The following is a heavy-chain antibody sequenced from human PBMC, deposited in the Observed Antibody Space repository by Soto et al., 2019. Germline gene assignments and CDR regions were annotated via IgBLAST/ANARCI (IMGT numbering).Heavy chain of an antibody. CDR3: AIGGFKQRLLDS. V-gene: IGHV3-74*01. CDR1: GFTFSSYW. D-gene: IGHD6-19*01. Sequence: PGGSLRLSCAASGFTFSSYWIHWVRQAPGKGLVWVSRINSDGSTTNYADSVKGRFTISRDNAKNTVYLQMNSLRAEDTAVYYCAIGGFKQRLLDSWGQGTLLTVSS. CDR2: INSDGSTT. J-gene: IGHJ1*01.